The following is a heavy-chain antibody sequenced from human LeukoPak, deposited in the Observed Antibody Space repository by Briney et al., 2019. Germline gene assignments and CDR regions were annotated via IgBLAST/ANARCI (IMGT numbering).Heavy chain of an antibody. D-gene: IGHD3-22*01. CDR1: GFTFSSYE. V-gene: IGHV3-15*01. CDR3: TTTLYYYDSSGSRLVVDY. J-gene: IGHJ4*02. Sequence: RGSLRLSCAASGFTFSSYEMSWVRQAPGKGLEWVGRIKSKTDGGTTDYAAPVKGRFTISRDDSKNTLYLQMNSLKTQDTAVYYCTTTLYYYDSSGSRLVVDYWGQGTLVTVSS. CDR2: IKSKTDGGTT.